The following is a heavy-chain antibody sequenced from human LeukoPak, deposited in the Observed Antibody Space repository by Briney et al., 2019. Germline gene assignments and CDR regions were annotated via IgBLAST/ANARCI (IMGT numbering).Heavy chain of an antibody. V-gene: IGHV4-59*01. D-gene: IGHD5-18*01. CDR2: IYYSGST. J-gene: IGHJ4*02. CDR3: ARVRCSYGPPYYFDY. Sequence: SETLSLTCTVSSGSISSYYGSWIWQPQGKGLEWIGYIYYSGSTNYNPSLKSRVTISVDTSKNQFSLKLSSVTAADTAVYYCARVRCSYGPPYYFDYWGQGTLVTVSS. CDR1: SGSISSYY.